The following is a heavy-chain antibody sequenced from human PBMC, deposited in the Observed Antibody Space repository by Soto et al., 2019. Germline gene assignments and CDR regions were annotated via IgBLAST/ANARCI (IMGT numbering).Heavy chain of an antibody. Sequence: PSETVSLTCSVSGGTVSGDSITTSSFYWGWIRQPPGKGLQWVASIDYSGSTYYNPSLKSRVTISVDTSKNQFFLKLTSVTAADTAVYYCARLLTYWGHGILVTVSS. CDR3: ARLLTY. CDR2: IDYSGST. J-gene: IGHJ4*01. CDR1: GDSITTSSFY. D-gene: IGHD2-8*01. V-gene: IGHV4-39*01.